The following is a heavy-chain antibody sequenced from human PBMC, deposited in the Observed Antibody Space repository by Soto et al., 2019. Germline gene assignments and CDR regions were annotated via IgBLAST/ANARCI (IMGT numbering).Heavy chain of an antibody. V-gene: IGHV3-23*01. CDR1: GFTFSRYA. J-gene: IGHJ6*03. D-gene: IGHD2-15*01. CDR3: AKRYRGPGGKMYIDA. Sequence: EVQLLESGGGLVQPGGSLRHSCAASGFTFSRYAMSWVRQAPGKGLEWVSTISFSGGNIYCADSVKGRFTISRDNSKNTLSLHMNSLRAEDTAVYYCAKRYRGPGGKMYIDAWGKGTTVTVSS. CDR2: ISFSGGNI.